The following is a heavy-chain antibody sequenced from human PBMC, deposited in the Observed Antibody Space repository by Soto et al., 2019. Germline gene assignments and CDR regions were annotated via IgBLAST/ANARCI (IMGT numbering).Heavy chain of an antibody. Sequence: ASEKVSCKASGYTFTSYGISWVRQAPGQGLEWMGWISAYNGNTNYAQKLQGRVTMTTDTSTSTAYMELRSLRSDDTAVYYCARAVVVAATDLEYYYYYYYMDVWGKGTTVTVSS. D-gene: IGHD2-15*01. CDR3: ARAVVVAATDLEYYYYYYYMDV. J-gene: IGHJ6*03. CDR2: ISAYNGNT. V-gene: IGHV1-18*01. CDR1: GYTFTSYG.